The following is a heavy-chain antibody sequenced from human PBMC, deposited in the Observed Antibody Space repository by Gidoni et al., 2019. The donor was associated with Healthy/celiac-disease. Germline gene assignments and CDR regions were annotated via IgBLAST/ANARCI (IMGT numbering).Heavy chain of an antibody. CDR2: IYYSGST. Sequence: QVQLQESGPGLVKPSQTLSLTCTFPGGSISSGGYYWSWIRQHPGKGLEWIGYIYYSGSTYYNPSLKSRVTISVDTSKNQFSLKLSSVTAADTAVYYCARDKGIVLTRGGWFDPWGQGTLVTVSS. V-gene: IGHV4-31*03. CDR3: ARDKGIVLTRGGWFDP. CDR1: GGSISSGGYY. J-gene: IGHJ5*02. D-gene: IGHD3-10*01.